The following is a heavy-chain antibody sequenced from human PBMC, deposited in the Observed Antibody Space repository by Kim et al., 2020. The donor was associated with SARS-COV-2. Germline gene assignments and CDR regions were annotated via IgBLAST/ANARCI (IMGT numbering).Heavy chain of an antibody. J-gene: IGHJ6*02. Sequence: SETLSLTCTVSGGSISSYYWSWIRQPAGKGLEWIGRIYTSGSTNYNPSLKSRVTMSVDTSKNQFSLKLSSVTAADTAVYYCAAQLERLIKDYYGMDVWGQGTTVTVSS. V-gene: IGHV4-4*07. CDR3: AAQLERLIKDYYGMDV. CDR1: GGSISSYY. D-gene: IGHD1-1*01. CDR2: IYTSGST.